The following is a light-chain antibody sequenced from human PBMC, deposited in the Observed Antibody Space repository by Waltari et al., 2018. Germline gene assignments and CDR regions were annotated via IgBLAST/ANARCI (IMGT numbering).Light chain of an antibody. V-gene: IGLV2-14*03. CDR1: SGDIGRHNF. CDR3: STYSPSGTPYV. CDR2: DVS. J-gene: IGLJ1*01. Sequence: QSALTQPASVSGSPGQSITISCTGTSGDIGRHNFVSWYQQHPGKAPRLMIFDVSNRPSGGSDRFSGSKSGNAASLTISGLQAEDEADYYCSTYSPSGTPYVFGTGTEVTVL.